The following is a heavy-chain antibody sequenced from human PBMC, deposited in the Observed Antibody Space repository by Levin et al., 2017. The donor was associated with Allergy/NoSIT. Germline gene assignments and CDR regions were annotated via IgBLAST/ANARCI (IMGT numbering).Heavy chain of an antibody. V-gene: IGHV3-23*01. D-gene: IGHD1-26*01. CDR1: AFSFGSYA. Sequence: GESLKISCAASAFSFGSYAMSWVRQAPGKGLEWVSAISGSGGRTYYADSVKGRFTISRDNSKNTLFLQMNSLRAEDTAIYYCAKEGSGGSYGIYWGQGTLVTVSS. CDR2: ISGSGGRT. J-gene: IGHJ4*02. CDR3: AKEGSGGSYGIY.